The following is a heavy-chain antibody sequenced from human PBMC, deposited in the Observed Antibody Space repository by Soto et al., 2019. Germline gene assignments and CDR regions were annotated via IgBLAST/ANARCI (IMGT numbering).Heavy chain of an antibody. J-gene: IGHJ4*02. D-gene: IGHD2-2*01. Sequence: ASVKVSCKASGYTFTIYGIIWVRQAPGQGLEWMGWISAYNGNTNYAQKLQGRVTMTTDTSTSTAYMELRSLRSDDTAVYYCANARGQYQLPDYWGQGTLVTVSS. CDR3: ANARGQYQLPDY. V-gene: IGHV1-18*01. CDR2: ISAYNGNT. CDR1: GYTFTIYG.